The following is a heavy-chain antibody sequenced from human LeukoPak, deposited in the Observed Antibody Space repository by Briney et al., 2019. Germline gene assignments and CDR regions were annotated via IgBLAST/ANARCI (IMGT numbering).Heavy chain of an antibody. CDR2: INPDGIST. J-gene: IGHJ5*02. D-gene: IGHD3-10*01. V-gene: IGHV3-74*01. Sequence: GGSLRLSCAGSGFTFGGYGMHWFRQTPGKGLEWVSRINPDGISTNYADSVKGRFTISRDNAKNTLYLQLDSLRAEDTAVYYCTRGGGGFDPWGQGTLVTVSS. CDR1: GFTFGGYG. CDR3: TRGGGGFDP.